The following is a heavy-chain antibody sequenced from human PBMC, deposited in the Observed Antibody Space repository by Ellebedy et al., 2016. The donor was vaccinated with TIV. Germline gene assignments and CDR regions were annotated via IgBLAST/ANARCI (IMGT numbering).Heavy chain of an antibody. CDR2: IDPSDSYT. J-gene: IGHJ5*02. CDR1: GYSFTSYW. D-gene: IGHD4-17*01. Sequence: PGGSLRLSCKGSGYSFTSYWISWVRQMPGKGLEWMGRIDPSDSYTKYSPSFQGHVTISADKSISTAYLQWSSLKASDTAMYYCARHLRKSVTYNWFDPWGQGTLVTVSS. CDR3: ARHLRKSVTYNWFDP. V-gene: IGHV5-10-1*01.